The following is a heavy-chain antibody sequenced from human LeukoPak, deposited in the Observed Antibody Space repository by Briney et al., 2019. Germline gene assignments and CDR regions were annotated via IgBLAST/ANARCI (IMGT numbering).Heavy chain of an antibody. Sequence: GGSLRLSCTASGFTFGDYAMSWVRKAPGKGLEWVGFIRSNAYGGTTEYAASVKGRFTISRDDSKSIAYLQMISLKTEDTAVYYCTRAVSYSNVYFFDYWGQGTLVTVSS. D-gene: IGHD3-10*01. CDR3: TRAVSYSNVYFFDY. V-gene: IGHV3-49*04. CDR2: IRSNAYGGTT. J-gene: IGHJ4*02. CDR1: GFTFGDYA.